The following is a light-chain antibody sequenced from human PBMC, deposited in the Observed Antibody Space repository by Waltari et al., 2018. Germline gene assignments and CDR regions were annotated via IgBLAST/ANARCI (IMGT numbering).Light chain of an antibody. CDR1: SSNIGAPYN. Sequence: QSVLTQPPSVSGAPGQRVTISCTGSSSNIGAPYNVHWYQQFPGTAPKLLIYDDRHRPSGVPDRFSGSKSGSSASLAITGLRAEDEAAYYYQSYDSGLIAVVFGGGTKVTVL. V-gene: IGLV1-40*01. CDR2: DDR. CDR3: QSYDSGLIAVV. J-gene: IGLJ2*01.